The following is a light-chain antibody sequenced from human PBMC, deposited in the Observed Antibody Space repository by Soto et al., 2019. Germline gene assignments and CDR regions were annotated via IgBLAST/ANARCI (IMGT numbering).Light chain of an antibody. Sequence: QAVVTQPPSASGTPGQRVTISCSGRRSNVGTNLVNWFQQLSGTAPKLLIYAHIQRPSGVPDRFSGSTSGTSASLAISGLQSEDEADYYCAVWDDGLNGYVFGTGTQLTVL. CDR1: RSNVGTNL. CDR3: AVWDDGLNGYV. J-gene: IGLJ1*01. CDR2: AHI. V-gene: IGLV1-44*01.